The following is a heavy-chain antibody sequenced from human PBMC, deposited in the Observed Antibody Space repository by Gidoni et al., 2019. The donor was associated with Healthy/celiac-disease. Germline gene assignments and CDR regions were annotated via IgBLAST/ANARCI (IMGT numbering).Heavy chain of an antibody. J-gene: IGHJ4*02. D-gene: IGHD2-15*01. V-gene: IGHV1-46*01. CDR3: ARDLPEMSGGSCYLDY. Sequence: QVQLVQSGAEVKKPGASVKFSCTASGYTFTSYYMHWVRQAPGQGLEWMGIINPSGGSTSYAQKFQGRVTMTRDTSTSTVYMELSSLRSEDTAVYYCARDLPEMSGGSCYLDYWGQGTLVTVSS. CDR1: GYTFTSYY. CDR2: INPSGGST.